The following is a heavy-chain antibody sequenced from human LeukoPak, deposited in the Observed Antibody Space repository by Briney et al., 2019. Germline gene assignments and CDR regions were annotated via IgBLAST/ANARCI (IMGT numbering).Heavy chain of an antibody. CDR1: GFTFSTYS. V-gene: IGHV3-21*01. CDR3: ARDGSRGNLVTAPDF. J-gene: IGHJ4*02. D-gene: IGHD2-21*02. CDR2: ITSGRIYI. Sequence: PGGSLRLSCAASGFTFSTYSMNWVRQAPGKGLEWVSSITSGRIYIYYADSVKGRFTISRDNAKNSLYLQINSLRAEDTAVYYCARDGSRGNLVTAPDFWGQGTLVTVSS.